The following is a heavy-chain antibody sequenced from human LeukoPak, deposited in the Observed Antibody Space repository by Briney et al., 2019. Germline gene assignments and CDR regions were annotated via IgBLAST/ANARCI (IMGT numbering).Heavy chain of an antibody. CDR1: GGTFSSYA. D-gene: IGHD3-10*01. CDR3: AREAGGYYFDY. V-gene: IGHV1-69*05. Sequence: ASVKVSCKASGGTFSSYAISWVRQAPGQGLEWMGGIIPIFGTANYAQKFQGRVTITTDESTSTAYMELSSQRSEDTAVYYCAREAGGYYFDYWGQGTLVTVSS. CDR2: IIPIFGTA. J-gene: IGHJ4*02.